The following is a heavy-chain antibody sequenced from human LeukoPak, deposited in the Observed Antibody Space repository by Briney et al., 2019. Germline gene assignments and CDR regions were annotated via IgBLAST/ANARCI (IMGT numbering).Heavy chain of an antibody. D-gene: IGHD6-13*01. CDR3: ATLGIAAAGADFDY. J-gene: IGHJ4*02. V-gene: IGHV3-33*08. Sequence: GGSLRLSCAASGFTFSSYGMHWVRQAPGKGLEWVAVIWYDGSNKYYADSVKGRFTISRDNSKNTLYLQMNSLRAEDTAVYYCATLGIAAAGADFDYWGQGTLVTVSS. CDR1: GFTFSSYG. CDR2: IWYDGSNK.